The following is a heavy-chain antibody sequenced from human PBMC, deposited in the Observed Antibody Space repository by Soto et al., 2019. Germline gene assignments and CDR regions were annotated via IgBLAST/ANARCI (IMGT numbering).Heavy chain of an antibody. CDR3: ARSAGGTVDY. J-gene: IGHJ4*02. CDR2: IYHSGGT. V-gene: IGHV4-39*01. Sequence: QLQLQESGPGLVKPSETLSLTCTVSGGSFTPSGYYWGWIRQPPGEGLEWIASIYHSGGTYHNPSLKSRITISVDTPKSQFSLKLSSVTAADTAVYYCARSAGGTVDYWGQGILVIVSS. CDR1: GGSFTPSGYY.